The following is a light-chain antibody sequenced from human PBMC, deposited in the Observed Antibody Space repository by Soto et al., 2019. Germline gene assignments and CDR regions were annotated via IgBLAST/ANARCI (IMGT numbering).Light chain of an antibody. J-gene: IGKJ3*01. CDR3: QQRSNWPPT. V-gene: IGKV3-11*01. CDR1: QRFGSSN. Sequence: EIVLTQSPGTLSLSPGERGTLSCRASQRFGSSNLAWYQQKPGQAPRLLIYDASNRATGIPARFSGSGSGTDFTLTISSLEPEDFAVYYCQQRSNWPPTFGPGTKVDIK. CDR2: DAS.